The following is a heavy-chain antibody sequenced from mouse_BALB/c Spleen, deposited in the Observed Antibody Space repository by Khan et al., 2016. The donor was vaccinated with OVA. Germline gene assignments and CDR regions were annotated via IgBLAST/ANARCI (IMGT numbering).Heavy chain of an antibody. V-gene: IGHV5-6*01. CDR3: ARHNYGPFAY. J-gene: IGHJ3*01. CDR2: INSAGDNI. CDR1: GFTFSTYA. D-gene: IGHD1-1*01. Sequence: EVELVESGGDLVMPGGSLKLSCSASGFTFSTYAMSWVRQTPEKRLEWVATINSAGDNIFYPDSVKGRFTISRDNAKNPLYLQMNSLVSEYTAMYYCARHNYGPFAYWGQGTLVTVSA.